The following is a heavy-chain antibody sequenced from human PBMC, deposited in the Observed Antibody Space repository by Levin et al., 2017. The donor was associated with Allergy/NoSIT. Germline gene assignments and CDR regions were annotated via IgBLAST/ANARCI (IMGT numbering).Heavy chain of an antibody. CDR1: GGSISSSSYY. Sequence: SETLSLTCTVSGGSISSSSYYWGWIRQPPGKGLEWIGSIYYSGSTYYNPSLKSRVTISVDTSKNQFSLKLSSVTAADTAVYYCARTIAVAGYELGGQWFDPWGQGTLVTVSS. J-gene: IGHJ5*02. CDR2: IYYSGST. V-gene: IGHV4-39*01. CDR3: ARTIAVAGYELGGQWFDP. D-gene: IGHD6-19*01.